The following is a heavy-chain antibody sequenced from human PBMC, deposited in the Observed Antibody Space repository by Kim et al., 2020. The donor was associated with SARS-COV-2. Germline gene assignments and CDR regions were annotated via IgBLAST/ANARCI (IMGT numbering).Heavy chain of an antibody. CDR1: GGSISSSSYY. Sequence: SETLSLTCTVSGGSISSSSYYWGWIRQPPGKGLEWIGSIYYSGSTYYNPSLKSRVTISVDTSKNQFSLKLSSVTAADTAVYYCARHPSYYDILTGWGQGTLVTVSS. J-gene: IGHJ4*02. CDR3: ARHPSYYDILTG. CDR2: IYYSGST. D-gene: IGHD3-9*01. V-gene: IGHV4-39*01.